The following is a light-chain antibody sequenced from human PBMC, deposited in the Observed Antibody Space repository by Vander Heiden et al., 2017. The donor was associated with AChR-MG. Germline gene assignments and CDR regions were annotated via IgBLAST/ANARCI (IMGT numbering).Light chain of an antibody. CDR2: SNN. Sequence: QSVLTQPPSASGTPGQRVTISCSGSSSNIGSNTVNWYQQLPGTAPKLLIYSNNQRPSGVPDRFSGSKSGTSASLAISGLQSEDEADYYCAAWDDSLNGRWVFGGGTKLTGL. CDR3: AAWDDSLNGRWV. CDR1: SSNIGSNT. V-gene: IGLV1-44*01. J-gene: IGLJ3*02.